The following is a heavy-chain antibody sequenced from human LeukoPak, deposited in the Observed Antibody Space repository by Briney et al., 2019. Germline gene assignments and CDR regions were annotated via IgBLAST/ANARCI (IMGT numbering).Heavy chain of an antibody. CDR2: ISYDGSNK. V-gene: IGHV3-30-3*01. CDR3: AREGGTIYDFWSGYYTF. CDR1: GFTFSSYA. Sequence: GRSLRLSCAASGFTFSSYAMHWVRQAPGKGLEWVAVISYDGSNKYYADSVKGRFTIFRDNSKNTLYLQMNSLRAEDTAVYYCAREGGTIYDFWSGYYTFWGQGTLVTVSS. J-gene: IGHJ4*02. D-gene: IGHD3-3*01.